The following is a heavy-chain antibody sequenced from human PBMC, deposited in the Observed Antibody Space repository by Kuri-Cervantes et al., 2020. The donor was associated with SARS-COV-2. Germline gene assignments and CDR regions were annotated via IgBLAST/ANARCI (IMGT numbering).Heavy chain of an antibody. CDR3: ARGRVYARRIYYYYYGMDV. CDR2: INHSGST. J-gene: IGHJ6*02. CDR1: GFTFSSYA. D-gene: IGHD3-16*01. V-gene: IGHV4-34*01. Sequence: ESLKISCAASGFTFSSYAMSWIRQPPGKGLEWIGEINHSGSTNYNPSLKSRVTISVDTSKNQFSLKLSSVTAADTAVYYCARGRVYARRIYYYYYGMDVWGQGTTVTVSS.